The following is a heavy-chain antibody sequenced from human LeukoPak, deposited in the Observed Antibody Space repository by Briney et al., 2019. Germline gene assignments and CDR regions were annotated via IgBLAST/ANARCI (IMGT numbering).Heavy chain of an antibody. CDR1: GFAFSSYW. CDR2: IKQDGSEK. V-gene: IGHV3-7*01. J-gene: IGHJ6*03. CDR3: ARDQKDYDFWSNDYYYYMDV. D-gene: IGHD3-3*01. Sequence: GGSLRLSCAASGFAFSSYWMSWVRQAPGKGLEWVANIKQDGSEKYYVDSVKGRFTISRDNAKNPLYLQMNSLRAEDTAVYYCARDQKDYDFWSNDYYYYMDVWGKGTTVTVSS.